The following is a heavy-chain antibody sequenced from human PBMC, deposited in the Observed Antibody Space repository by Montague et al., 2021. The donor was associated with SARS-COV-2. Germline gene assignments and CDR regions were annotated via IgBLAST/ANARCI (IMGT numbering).Heavy chain of an antibody. CDR2: IYHSGST. V-gene: IGHV4-4*02. CDR1: GGSISSSNW. Sequence: SETLSLTCAVSGGSISSSNWWSWVRQPPGKGLEWIGEIYHSGSTNYNPSLKSRVTISVDKSKNQFSLKLSSVTAADTAVYYCARVHPLWFGELLLDYHYYYGMDVWGQGTTVTVSS. J-gene: IGHJ6*02. CDR3: ARVHPLWFGELLLDYHYYYGMDV. D-gene: IGHD3-10*01.